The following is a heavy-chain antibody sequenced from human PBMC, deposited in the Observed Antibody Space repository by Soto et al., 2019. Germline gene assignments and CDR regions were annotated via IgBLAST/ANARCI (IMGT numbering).Heavy chain of an antibody. Sequence: ASVKVSCKSSGYTFASYAISWMRQAPGQGLGWMGWISAYNGNTNYAQKLQGRVTMTTDTSTSTAYMELRSLRSDDTAVYYSERDTPETDNWGKGTVLTVSS. V-gene: IGHV1-18*01. CDR3: ERDTPETDN. CDR1: GYTFASYA. CDR2: ISAYNGNT. J-gene: IGHJ1*01.